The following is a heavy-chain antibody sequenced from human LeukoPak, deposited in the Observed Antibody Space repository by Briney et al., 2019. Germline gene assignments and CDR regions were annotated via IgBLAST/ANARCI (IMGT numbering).Heavy chain of an antibody. V-gene: IGHV4-34*01. CDR1: GGSFSGYY. J-gene: IGHJ5*02. CDR3: ARGMWFDP. CDR2: INHSGST. Sequence: PSETLSLTCAVYGGSFSGYYWSWIRQPPGKGLEWIGEINHSGSTNYNPSLKSRVTISVDTSKNQFSLKLSSVTAADTAVYYCARGMWFDPWGQGTLVTVSS.